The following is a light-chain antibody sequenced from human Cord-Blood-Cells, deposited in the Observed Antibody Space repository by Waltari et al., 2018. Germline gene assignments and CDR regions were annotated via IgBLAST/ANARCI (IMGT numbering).Light chain of an antibody. J-gene: IGKJ1*01. V-gene: IGKV1-5*03. Sequence: DIQMTQSPSTLSASVGARVTITCRASQSISSWLAWYQQKPGKAPKLLIYKASSLESGVPSRFSGSGSGTEFTLTISSLQPYDFATYYCQQYNSYSRTFGQGTKVEIK. CDR3: QQYNSYSRT. CDR2: KAS. CDR1: QSISSW.